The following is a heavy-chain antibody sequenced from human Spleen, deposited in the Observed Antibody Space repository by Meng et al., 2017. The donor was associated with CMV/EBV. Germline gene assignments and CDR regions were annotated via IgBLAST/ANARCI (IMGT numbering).Heavy chain of an antibody. J-gene: IGHJ4*02. V-gene: IGHV4-34*01. CDR1: GGSFSGYY. CDR3: ASFDGYSNFDY. D-gene: IGHD5-24*01. CDR2: INHSGST. Sequence: QVQLQQRGAGLLKPSETLSLTCAVYGGSFSGYYWSWIRQPPGKGLEWIGEINHSGSTNYNPSLKSRVTISVDTSKNQFSLKLSSVTAADTAVYYCASFDGYSNFDYWGQGTLVTVSS.